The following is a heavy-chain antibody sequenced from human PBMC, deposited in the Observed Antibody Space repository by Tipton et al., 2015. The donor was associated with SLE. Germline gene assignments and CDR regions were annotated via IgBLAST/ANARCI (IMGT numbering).Heavy chain of an antibody. CDR3: AKAASSIAAAGPYFDY. Sequence: SRDNSKNTLYLQMNSLRAEDTAVYYCAKAASSIAAAGPYFDYWGQGTLVTVSS. J-gene: IGHJ4*02. V-gene: IGHV3-23*01. D-gene: IGHD6-13*01.